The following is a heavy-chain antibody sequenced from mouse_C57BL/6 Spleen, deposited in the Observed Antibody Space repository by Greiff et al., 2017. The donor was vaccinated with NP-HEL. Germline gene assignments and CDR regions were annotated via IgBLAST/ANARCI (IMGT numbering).Heavy chain of an antibody. J-gene: IGHJ2*01. CDR3: ARRVDGYYFDY. V-gene: IGHV1-61*01. Sequence: VQLQQPGAELVRPGSSVKLSCKASGYTFTSYWMDWVKQRPGQGLEWIGNIYPSDSETHYNQKFKDKATLTVDKSSSTAYMQLSSLTSEDSAVYYCARRVDGYYFDYWGQGTTLTVSS. CDR1: GYTFTSYW. D-gene: IGHD2-3*01. CDR2: IYPSDSET.